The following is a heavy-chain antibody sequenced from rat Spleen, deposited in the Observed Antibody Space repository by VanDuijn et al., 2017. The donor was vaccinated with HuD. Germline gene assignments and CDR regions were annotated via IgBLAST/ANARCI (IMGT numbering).Heavy chain of an antibody. J-gene: IGHJ2*01. CDR1: GYSITNNY. CDR3: AKETGYNSYFDY. D-gene: IGHD1-4*01. V-gene: IGHV3-1*01. Sequence: EVQLQESGPGLVKPSQSLSLTCSVTGYSITNNYWGWIRKFPGNKMEWIGHISYSGTTSYNPSLKSRISISRDTSKNQFFLQLNSVTTEDTATYYCAKETGYNSYFDYWGQGVMVTVSS. CDR2: ISYSGTT.